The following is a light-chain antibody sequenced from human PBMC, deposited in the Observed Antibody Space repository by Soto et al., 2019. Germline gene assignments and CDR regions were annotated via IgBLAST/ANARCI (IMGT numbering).Light chain of an antibody. CDR2: DAS. CDR3: QQYENLPT. V-gene: IGKV1-33*01. Sequence: DIQMTQSPSSLSASVGDRVNITCQASQNINNYLNWYQQKPGRAPKLLIYDASNLEAGVPSRFRGGGSGTDFTIPISRLQPEDIATYYCQQYENLPTLGHGTRLEIK. J-gene: IGKJ5*01. CDR1: QNINNY.